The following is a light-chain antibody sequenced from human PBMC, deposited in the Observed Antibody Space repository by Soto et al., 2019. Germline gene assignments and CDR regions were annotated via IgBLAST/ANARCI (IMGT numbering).Light chain of an antibody. V-gene: IGLV2-14*01. J-gene: IGLJ2*01. CDR3: SSYTGSSHVV. CDR1: SGDVGAYKY. Sequence: QSALTQPASVSGSPGQSITISCTGTSGDVGAYKYVSWYQQHPGKAPKVMIYEVSDRPSGASNRFSGSKSGNTASLTISGLQAEDEADYYCSSYTGSSHVVFGGGTKLTVL. CDR2: EVS.